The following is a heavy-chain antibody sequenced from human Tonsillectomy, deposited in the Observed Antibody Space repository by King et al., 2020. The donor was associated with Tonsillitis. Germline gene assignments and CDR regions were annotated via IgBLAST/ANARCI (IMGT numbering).Heavy chain of an antibody. CDR3: ARHPEYEYVWGTPESPYYHYGRDV. Sequence: IQLVQSGAEVKKPGSSVKVSCKASGGTFSSYAISWVRQAPGQGLEWMGGIIPIFGTANYAQKFQGRVTIIADESTSTAYMELSSLRSEDTAGYYCARHPEYEYVWGTPESPYYHYGRDVWGQGTTVTVSS. D-gene: IGHD3-16*01. V-gene: IGHV1-69*12. J-gene: IGHJ6*02. CDR2: IIPIFGTA. CDR1: GGTFSSYA.